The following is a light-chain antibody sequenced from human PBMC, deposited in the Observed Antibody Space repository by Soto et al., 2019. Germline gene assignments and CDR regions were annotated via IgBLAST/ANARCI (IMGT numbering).Light chain of an antibody. J-gene: IGKJ3*01. Sequence: DIVMTQSPATLSVSPGERATLSCRASQTISSNLAWYQQKPGQTPRLLIYGASTRAAGIPARFSGSGSRTDFTLTITSLQSEDFAVYYCQQYNNWPPFTFGPGTKVDIK. CDR3: QQYNNWPPFT. V-gene: IGKV3-15*01. CDR1: QTISSN. CDR2: GAS.